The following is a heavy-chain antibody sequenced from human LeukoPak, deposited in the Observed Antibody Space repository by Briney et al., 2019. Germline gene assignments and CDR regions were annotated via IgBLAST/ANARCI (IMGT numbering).Heavy chain of an antibody. CDR2: MNPNSGYT. D-gene: IGHD3-22*01. Sequence: ASVKVSCKASGYTFTSYDINWVRQATGQGLEWMGWMNPNSGYTGYAQRFQGRVSMTRNTSISTAYMELSSLRSEDTAVYYCALHYYDSSGTRYYYYGMDVWGQGTTVTVSS. CDR1: GYTFTSYD. CDR3: ALHYYDSSGTRYYYYGMDV. J-gene: IGHJ6*02. V-gene: IGHV1-8*01.